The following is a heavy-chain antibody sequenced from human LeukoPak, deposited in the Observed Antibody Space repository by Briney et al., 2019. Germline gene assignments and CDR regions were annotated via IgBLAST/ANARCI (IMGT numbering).Heavy chain of an antibody. CDR2: FYYSGST. J-gene: IGHJ4*02. CDR1: GGSISSSSYY. V-gene: IGHV4-39*01. D-gene: IGHD5-24*01. Sequence: PSETLSLTCTVSGGSISSSSYYWGWIRQPPGKGLEWIGSFYYSGSTYYNPSLKSRVTISVDTSKNQFSLKLSSVTAADTAVYYCARLVVEMATIEEYYFDYWGQGTLVTVSS. CDR3: ARLVVEMATIEEYYFDY.